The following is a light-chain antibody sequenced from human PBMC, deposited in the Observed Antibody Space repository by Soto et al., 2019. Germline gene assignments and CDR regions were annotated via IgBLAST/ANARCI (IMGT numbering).Light chain of an antibody. V-gene: IGLV2-14*01. CDR1: NDHIGAYDF. CDR2: EVS. Sequence: QCALTQPASVSGSPGQSITISCAGTNDHIGAYDFVSWFQQHPGSSPRLIIYEVSDRPSGVSSRFSGSKSGNTASLTISGLQAGDEADYYCSSKTTTRTLVFGGGTKLTVL. J-gene: IGLJ3*02. CDR3: SSKTTTRTLV.